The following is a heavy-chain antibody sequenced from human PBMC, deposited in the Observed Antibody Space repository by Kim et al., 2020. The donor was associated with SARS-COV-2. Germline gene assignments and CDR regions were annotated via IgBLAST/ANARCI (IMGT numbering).Heavy chain of an antibody. CDR2: IRSNAYGGTT. CDR3: TRGPYDSSGYYGY. Sequence: GGSLRLSCTASGFTFGDYAMSWVRQAPGKGLEWVGFIRSNAYGGTTAYAASVKGRFTISRDDSKSIAYLQMNSLKTEDTAVYYCTRGPYDSSGYYGYWGHGTLVTVSS. V-gene: IGHV3-49*04. J-gene: IGHJ4*01. D-gene: IGHD3-22*01. CDR1: GFTFGDYA.